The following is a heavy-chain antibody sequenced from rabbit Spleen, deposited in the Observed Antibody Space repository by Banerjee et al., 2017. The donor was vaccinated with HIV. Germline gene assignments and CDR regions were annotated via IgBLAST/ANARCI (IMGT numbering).Heavy chain of an antibody. Sequence: QSLEESGGDLVQPVASLTLTCTASGFSFSSGYYMNWVRQAPGKGLEWIGCIYTGSGGTYFARWAKGRFPLSKASSTVDLKMTSLTAADTATYFCARQTGDAWYAGGLLGPGTLVTVS. CDR2: IYTGSGGT. CDR1: GFSFSSGYY. CDR3: ARQTGDAWYAGGL. D-gene: IGHD4-2*01. V-gene: IGHV1S40*01. J-gene: IGHJ4*01.